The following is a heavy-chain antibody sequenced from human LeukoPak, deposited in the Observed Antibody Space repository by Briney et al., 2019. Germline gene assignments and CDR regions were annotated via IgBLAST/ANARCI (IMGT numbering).Heavy chain of an antibody. Sequence: ASVKVSCKASGYTFTSYDINWVRQATGQGLEWMGWMNPNSGNTGYAQKFQGRVTMTRNTSISTAYVELSSLRSEDTAVYYCARGQGRSGWSYYYYGMDVWGQGTTVTVSS. D-gene: IGHD6-19*01. CDR1: GYTFTSYD. J-gene: IGHJ6*02. CDR3: ARGQGRSGWSYYYYGMDV. V-gene: IGHV1-8*01. CDR2: MNPNSGNT.